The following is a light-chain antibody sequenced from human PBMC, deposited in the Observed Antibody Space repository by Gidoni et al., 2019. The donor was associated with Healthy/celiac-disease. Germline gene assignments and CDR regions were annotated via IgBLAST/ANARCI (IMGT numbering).Light chain of an antibody. CDR3: QSCDSSTAWV. CDR1: KFGDNY. CDR2: QDS. Sequence: YALTQPPSVSVTPGQTASITCSGDKFGDNYACWYQQKPGQSPVLVFYQDSKRPSGIPDRFSGSNSGNTATLTISGTQAMDEADYYCQSCDSSTAWVFGGGTKLTVL. V-gene: IGLV3-1*01. J-gene: IGLJ2*01.